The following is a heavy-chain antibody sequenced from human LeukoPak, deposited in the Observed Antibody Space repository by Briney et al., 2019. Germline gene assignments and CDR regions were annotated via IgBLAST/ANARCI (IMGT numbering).Heavy chain of an antibody. CDR2: ISSSGRTI. Sequence: GGSLRLSCAASGFTFSSYAMSWVRQAPGKGPEWVSAISSSGRTIYYADSVKGRFTISRDNAKNSLYLQMNSLRAEDTAVYYCARDREDSYGAFDPWGQGTLVTVSS. D-gene: IGHD5-18*01. J-gene: IGHJ5*02. CDR1: GFTFSSYA. CDR3: ARDREDSYGAFDP. V-gene: IGHV3-48*01.